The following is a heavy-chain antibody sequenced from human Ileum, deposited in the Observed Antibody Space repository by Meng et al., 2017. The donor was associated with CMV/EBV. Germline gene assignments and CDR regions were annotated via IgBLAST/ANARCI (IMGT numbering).Heavy chain of an antibody. CDR2: MRPTTGAT. J-gene: IGHJ4*02. Sequence: ASVKVSCKASGYTFINYYIHWVRQAPGRGLEWMGIMRPTTGATSYVEKFRGRVTKSRDTSTSTVYMELSSLTSEDTAVYYCAREPPEHYFFDYWGQGALVTVSS. CDR1: GYTFINYY. CDR3: AREPPEHYFFDY. V-gene: IGHV1-46*01.